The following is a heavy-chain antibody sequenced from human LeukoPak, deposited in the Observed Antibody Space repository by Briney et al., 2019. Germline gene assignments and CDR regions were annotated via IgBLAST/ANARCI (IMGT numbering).Heavy chain of an antibody. CDR1: GFTLSNYR. J-gene: IGHJ4*02. D-gene: IGHD5-12*01. Sequence: PGGSLRLSCVVSGFTLSNYRMNWVRQAPGKGLEWVSSITSSSTYIYYADSVKGRFTISRDNAKNSLYLQMGSLRAEDTAVYYCARDRDGGYDRIFDYWGQGTLVTVSS. CDR2: ITSSSTYI. CDR3: ARDRDGGYDRIFDY. V-gene: IGHV3-21*01.